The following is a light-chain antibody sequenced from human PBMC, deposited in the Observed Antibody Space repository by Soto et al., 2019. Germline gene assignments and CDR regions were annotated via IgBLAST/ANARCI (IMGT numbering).Light chain of an antibody. V-gene: IGKV1-9*01. J-gene: IGKJ4*01. CDR2: AAS. Sequence: IQLTQSPSSLYASVGDRVTITCRASLDISSFLGWYPQKPGKATKLLIFAASTLQSGVPSRFSGSGSGTDFTLTISSLQHEDFAIYYCQQSESEPSTFGGGTKVEIK. CDR3: QQSESEPST. CDR1: LDISSF.